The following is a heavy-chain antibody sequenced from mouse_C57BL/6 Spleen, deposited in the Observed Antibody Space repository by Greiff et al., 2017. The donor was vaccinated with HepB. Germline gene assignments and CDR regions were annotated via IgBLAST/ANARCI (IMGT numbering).Heavy chain of an antibody. CDR1: GYTFTDYY. J-gene: IGHJ3*01. V-gene: IGHV1-76*01. CDR3: ARSLARNYYGSSEAY. D-gene: IGHD1-1*01. Sequence: QVQLKESGAELVRPGASVKLSCKASGYTFTDYYINWVKQRPGQGLEWIARIYPGSGNTYYNEKFKGKATLTAEKSSSTAYMQLSSLTSEDSAVYFCARSLARNYYGSSEAYWGQGTLVTVSA. CDR2: IYPGSGNT.